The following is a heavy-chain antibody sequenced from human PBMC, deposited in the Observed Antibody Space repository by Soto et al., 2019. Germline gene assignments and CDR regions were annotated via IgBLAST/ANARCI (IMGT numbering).Heavy chain of an antibody. CDR1: GGTFSSYA. CDR2: IIPIFGTA. V-gene: IGHV1-69*12. Sequence: QVQLVQSGAEVKKPGSSVTVSCKASGGTFSSYAISWVRQAPGQGLAWMGGIIPIFGTANYAQKFKGRVTVTADEATSTAYMELSSLRSEDTGGDYCARKVDYYDSSGQGAFDIWGQGTMVTVSS. CDR3: ARKVDYYDSSGQGAFDI. J-gene: IGHJ3*02. D-gene: IGHD3-22*01.